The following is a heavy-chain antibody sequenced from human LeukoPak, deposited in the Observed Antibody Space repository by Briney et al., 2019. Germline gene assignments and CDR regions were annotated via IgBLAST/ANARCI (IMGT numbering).Heavy chain of an antibody. Sequence: PGGSLRFSYTASGFTFSSYAMNWVRQAPGKGLDWVSVITNGGTTYYADSVKGRFTISRDNSKSTLFLQMNSLRAEDTAIYYCTKDLSALQWAGDETTVTEGYWGQGTLVTVSS. CDR2: ITNGGTT. D-gene: IGHD4-17*01. CDR3: TKDLSALQWAGDETTVTEGY. J-gene: IGHJ4*02. V-gene: IGHV3-23*01. CDR1: GFTFSSYA.